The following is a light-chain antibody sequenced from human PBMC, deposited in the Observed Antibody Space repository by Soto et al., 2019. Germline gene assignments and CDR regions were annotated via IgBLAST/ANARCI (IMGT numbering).Light chain of an antibody. J-gene: IGLJ2*01. CDR3: SSYTSNSTSVV. CDR2: EVS. CDR1: SSDVGGYNY. Sequence: QSVLTQPASVSGSPGQSITISCTGTSSDVGGYNYVSWYQQYPGKAPKFMIYEVSNRPSGVSDRFSGSKSGNTASPTISGLQAEDEADYYCSSYTSNSTSVVFGGGTKLTVL. V-gene: IGLV2-14*01.